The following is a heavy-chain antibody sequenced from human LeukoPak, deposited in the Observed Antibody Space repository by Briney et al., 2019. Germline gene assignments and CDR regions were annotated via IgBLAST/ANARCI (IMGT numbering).Heavy chain of an antibody. CDR3: AKDSSSRGWYFEH. J-gene: IGHJ4*02. CDR1: GFTFSNYG. Sequence: PGGSLRLSCAASGFTFSNYGMHWVRQAPGKGLEWVAFIRYDDITKYYVDSVKGRFTIPRDNSKNTVYLQMNRLRAEDTAVYFCAKDSSSRGWYFEHWGQGTLVTVSS. D-gene: IGHD6-19*01. CDR2: IRYDDITK. V-gene: IGHV3-30*02.